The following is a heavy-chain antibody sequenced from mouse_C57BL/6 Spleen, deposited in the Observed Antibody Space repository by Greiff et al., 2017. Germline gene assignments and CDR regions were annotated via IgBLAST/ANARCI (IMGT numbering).Heavy chain of an antibody. J-gene: IGHJ2*01. CDR2: ISYDGSN. V-gene: IGHV3-6*01. Sequence: EVKLEESGPGLVKPSQSLSLTCSVTGYSITSGYYWNWIRQLPGNKLEWMGYISYDGSNNYNPSLKNRISITRDTSKNQFFLKLNSVTTEDTATYYCARGEVVDYWGQGTTLTVSS. CDR1: GYSITSGYY. CDR3: ARGEVVDY. D-gene: IGHD1-1*02.